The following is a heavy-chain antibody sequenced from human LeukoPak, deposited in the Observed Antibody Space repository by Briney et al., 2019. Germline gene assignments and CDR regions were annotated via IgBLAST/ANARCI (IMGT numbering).Heavy chain of an antibody. V-gene: IGHV4-39*01. D-gene: IGHD5-18*01. Sequence: SETLSLTCTVSGGSISSSSYYWGWIREPPGTGLEWLGSMYYSGSTYYNTSLKSRVTISVETTKKQFSLKKSSVTAADTAVYYCARRRTTPMAPLYFVYWGQGTLVTVSS. J-gene: IGHJ4*02. CDR3: ARRRTTPMAPLYFVY. CDR2: MYYSGST. CDR1: GGSISSSSYY.